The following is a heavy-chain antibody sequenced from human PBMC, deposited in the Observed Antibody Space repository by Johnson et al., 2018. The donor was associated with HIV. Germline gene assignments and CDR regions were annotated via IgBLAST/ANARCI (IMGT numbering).Heavy chain of an antibody. CDR3: ARAPGYSRAFDI. J-gene: IGHJ3*02. V-gene: IGHV3-66*01. D-gene: IGHD5-18*01. Sequence: VQLVESGGDLVQPGGSLRLSCAVSGFTVSSNYITWVRQAPGKGLEWVSVISSGGDTYYADSVQDRFTISRDNSKNTLYLQMNRLRAEDTAVYYCARAPGYSRAFDIWGQGTMVTVST. CDR1: GFTVSSNY. CDR2: ISSGGDT.